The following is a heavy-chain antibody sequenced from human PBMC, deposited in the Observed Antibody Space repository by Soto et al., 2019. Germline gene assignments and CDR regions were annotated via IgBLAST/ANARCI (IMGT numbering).Heavy chain of an antibody. CDR1: GFTFSDHY. Sequence: GGSLRLSCAASGFTFSDHYMSWIRQAPGERLEWISYISDSGNTMYYGDSVRGRFTVSRDNAKNSLFLQMNSLRAEDTAVYFCARHVYRGYDVDYWGQGTLVTVSS. D-gene: IGHD5-12*01. CDR2: ISDSGNTM. J-gene: IGHJ4*02. V-gene: IGHV3-11*01. CDR3: ARHVYRGYDVDY.